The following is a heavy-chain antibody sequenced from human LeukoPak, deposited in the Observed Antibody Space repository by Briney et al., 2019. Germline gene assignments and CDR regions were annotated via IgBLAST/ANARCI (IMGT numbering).Heavy chain of an antibody. Sequence: ASVKVSCKASGYTFTGYYIHWVRQAPGQGLEWMGWINPNSGGTNYAQKFQGRVTMTTDTSTSTVYMELRSLRSDETAVYYCARGSPPRRNYDSRGYYSHYFDYWGQGTLVTVSS. D-gene: IGHD3-22*01. CDR2: INPNSGGT. V-gene: IGHV1-2*02. CDR1: GYTFTGYY. CDR3: ARGSPPRRNYDSRGYYSHYFDY. J-gene: IGHJ4*02.